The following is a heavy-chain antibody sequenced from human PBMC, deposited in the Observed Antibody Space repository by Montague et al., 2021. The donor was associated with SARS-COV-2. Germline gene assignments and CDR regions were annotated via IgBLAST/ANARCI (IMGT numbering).Heavy chain of an antibody. CDR3: ARDLNEYSSSGGFDY. CDR1: GGSISSSSYY. CDR2: IYYSGST. V-gene: IGHV4-39*07. Sequence: SETLSLTCTVSGGSISSSSYYWGWIRQPPGKGLEWIGSIYYSGSTYYNPSLKSRVTISADTSKNQFSLKLSSVTAADTAVYYCARDLNEYSSSGGFDYWGQGTLVTVSS. D-gene: IGHD6-6*01. J-gene: IGHJ4*02.